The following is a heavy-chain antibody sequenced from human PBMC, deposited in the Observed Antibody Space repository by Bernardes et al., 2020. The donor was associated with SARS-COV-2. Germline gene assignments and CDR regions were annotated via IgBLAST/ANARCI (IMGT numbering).Heavy chain of an antibody. J-gene: IGHJ5*02. D-gene: IGHD2-2*03. CDR3: ARAPRWIYWFDP. CDR2: INHSGST. Sequence: SETLSLTCAVYGGSFRGSYWSWIRQPPGPGLAWIGEINHSGSTNYNPSLKSRVTISVDTSKNQFSLKLSSVTAADTAVYYCARAPRWIYWFDPWGQGTLVTVSS. CDR1: GGSFRGSY. V-gene: IGHV4-34*01.